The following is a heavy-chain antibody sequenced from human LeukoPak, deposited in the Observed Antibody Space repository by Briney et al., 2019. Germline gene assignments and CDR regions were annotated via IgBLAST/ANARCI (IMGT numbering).Heavy chain of an antibody. CDR3: ARAGYDFWSGYYSYFDY. D-gene: IGHD3-3*01. Sequence: GGSLRLSCAASGFTVSSNYMSWVRQAPGKGLEWVSVIYSGGSTYYADSVKGRFTISRDNSKNTLYPQMNSLRAEDTAVYYCARAGYDFWSGYYSYFDYWGQGTLVTVSS. V-gene: IGHV3-66*01. CDR1: GFTVSSNY. J-gene: IGHJ4*02. CDR2: IYSGGST.